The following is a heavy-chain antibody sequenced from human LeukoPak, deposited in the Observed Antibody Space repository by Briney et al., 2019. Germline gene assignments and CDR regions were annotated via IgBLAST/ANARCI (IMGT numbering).Heavy chain of an antibody. CDR3: ATTRRWLCFDY. D-gene: IGHD6-19*01. Sequence: SGTLSLTCTFSGATINTFHWSWIRQPPGKGLEWMGSLYHSGTTNYNPSLQPRGTTSVDATKNEFYLRLNSVTAADTAIYYSATTRRWLCFDYWGQGILVTVSS. V-gene: IGHV4-59*01. CDR1: GATINTFH. J-gene: IGHJ4*02. CDR2: LYHSGTT.